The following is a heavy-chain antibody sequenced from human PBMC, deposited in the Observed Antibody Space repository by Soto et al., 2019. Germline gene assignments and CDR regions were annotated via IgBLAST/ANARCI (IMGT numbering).Heavy chain of an antibody. CDR1: GGSISSYY. Sequence: PSETLSLTCTVAGGSISSYYGRWIRQPPGKGLEWIGYIYYSGSTNYNPSLKNRVTISVDTSKNQFSLKLSSVTAADTAVYYCARRYGSGFAYWGQGSLVTVSS. CDR2: IYYSGST. CDR3: ARRYGSGFAY. V-gene: IGHV4-59*08. D-gene: IGHD5-18*01. J-gene: IGHJ4*02.